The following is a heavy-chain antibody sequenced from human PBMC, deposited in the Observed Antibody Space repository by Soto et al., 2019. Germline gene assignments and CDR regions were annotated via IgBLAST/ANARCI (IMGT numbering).Heavy chain of an antibody. CDR1: GFTFSTYA. CDR3: AKNGYCSGTNCYAAFDP. Sequence: EAQLLESGGGLVQPGGSLRLSCAASGFTFSTYAMSWVRQAPGKGLDWVSSISSSGDSTKYADSVKGRFTISRDNSKNTLYLQMNNLRAADTAIYYCAKNGYCSGTNCYAAFDPWGQGTLVTVSS. V-gene: IGHV3-23*01. CDR2: ISSSGDST. J-gene: IGHJ5*02. D-gene: IGHD2-2*01.